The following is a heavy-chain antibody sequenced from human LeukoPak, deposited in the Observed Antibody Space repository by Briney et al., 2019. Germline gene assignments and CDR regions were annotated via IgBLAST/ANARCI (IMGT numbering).Heavy chain of an antibody. CDR1: GGSISSSSYY. CDR3: ARVGAAAGFDY. V-gene: IGHV4-39*07. J-gene: IGHJ4*02. Sequence: PSETLSLTCTVSGGSISSSSYYWGWIRQPPGKGLEWIGSIYYSGSTYYNPSLKSRVTISVDTSKNQFSLKLSSVTAADTAVYYCARVGAAAGFDYRGQGTLVTVSS. D-gene: IGHD6-13*01. CDR2: IYYSGST.